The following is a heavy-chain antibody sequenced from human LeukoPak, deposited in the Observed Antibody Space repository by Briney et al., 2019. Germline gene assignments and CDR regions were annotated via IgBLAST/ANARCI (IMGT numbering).Heavy chain of an antibody. D-gene: IGHD3-22*01. Sequence: PSETLSLTCTVSGGSISSSSYYWGWIRQPPGEGLEWIGSIYYSGSTYYNPSLKSRVTISVDTSKNQFSLKLSSVTAADTAVYYCASSQALYYYDSSGYYDYWGQGTLVTVSS. CDR1: GGSISSSSYY. CDR2: IYYSGST. CDR3: ASSQALYYYDSSGYYDY. V-gene: IGHV4-39*07. J-gene: IGHJ4*02.